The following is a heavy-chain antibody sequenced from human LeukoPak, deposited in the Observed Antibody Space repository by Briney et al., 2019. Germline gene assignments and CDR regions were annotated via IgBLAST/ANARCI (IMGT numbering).Heavy chain of an antibody. CDR3: AREGLGFLEWLKLFDY. CDR2: INPNSGGT. Sequence: GASVTVSCTASGDTFTGDYMHWGRQAPGQGREWVGWINPNSGGTNYAQKFQGRVTMTRDTSISTAYMELSRLRSDDTAVYYCAREGLGFLEWLKLFDYWGQGTLVTVSS. CDR1: GDTFTGDY. D-gene: IGHD3-3*01. J-gene: IGHJ4*02. V-gene: IGHV1-2*02.